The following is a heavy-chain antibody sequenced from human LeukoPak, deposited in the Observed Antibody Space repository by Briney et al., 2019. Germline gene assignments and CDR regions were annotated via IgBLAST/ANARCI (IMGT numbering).Heavy chain of an antibody. CDR1: GFTFSSYW. V-gene: IGHV3-74*01. CDR3: AKVTYYDGLSSGGFDY. Sequence: GGSLRLSCAASGFTFSSYWMHWVRQAPGKGLVWVSRINSDGTTSYADSVKGRFTISRDNSKNTLYLQMNSLRAEDTAVYYCAKVTYYDGLSSGGFDYWGQGTLVTVSS. D-gene: IGHD3-22*01. J-gene: IGHJ4*02. CDR2: INSDGTT.